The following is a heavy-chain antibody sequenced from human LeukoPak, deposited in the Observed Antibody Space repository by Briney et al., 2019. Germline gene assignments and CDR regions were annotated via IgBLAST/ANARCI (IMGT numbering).Heavy chain of an antibody. CDR3: ARDKYFGITMVRADFDY. J-gene: IGHJ4*02. D-gene: IGHD3-10*01. CDR2: IIFSSTYI. CDR1: GFTFRSYT. V-gene: IGHV3-21*01. Sequence: GGSLRLSCAASGFTFRSYTMSWVRQAPGKGLEWVSSIIFSSTYIYYADSVNGRITISRDNAKNSLYLQMNSLRAEDTAVYYCARDKYFGITMVRADFDYWGQGTLVTVSS.